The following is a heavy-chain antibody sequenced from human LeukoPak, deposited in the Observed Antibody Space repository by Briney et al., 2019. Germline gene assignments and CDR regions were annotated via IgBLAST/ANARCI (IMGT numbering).Heavy chain of an antibody. CDR3: AKHEGPMPFDF. CDR1: GLTFSSYS. CDR2: ISARGGVT. Sequence: PGGSLRLSCAASGLTFSSYSMSWIRQAPRKGLEWVSAISARGGVTYYADSVKGRFTLSRDNSKNTLYLQMNSLRAEDTAVYYCAKHEGPMPFDFWGRGTLVTVSS. D-gene: IGHD2-2*01. J-gene: IGHJ4*02. V-gene: IGHV3-23*01.